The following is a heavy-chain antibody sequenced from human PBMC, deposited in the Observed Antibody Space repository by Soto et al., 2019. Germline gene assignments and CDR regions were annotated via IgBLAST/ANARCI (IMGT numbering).Heavy chain of an antibody. Sequence: ASVKVSCKASGYTFTSYGISWVRQAPGQGLEWMGWISAYNGNTNYAQKLQGRVTMTTDTSTSTAYMELRSLRSDDTAVYYCARDDDTMVRGVVGGMDVRGQGTTVTVSS. CDR1: GYTFTSYG. D-gene: IGHD3-10*01. CDR2: ISAYNGNT. CDR3: ARDDDTMVRGVVGGMDV. J-gene: IGHJ6*02. V-gene: IGHV1-18*01.